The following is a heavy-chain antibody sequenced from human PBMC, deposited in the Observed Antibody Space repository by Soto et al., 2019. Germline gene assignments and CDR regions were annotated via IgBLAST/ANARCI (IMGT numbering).Heavy chain of an antibody. Sequence: GESLKISCQGSGYRFTSFWIGWVRQMPGKGLEWMGIAQPGHSDTRYSPSFRGHVTISADTSVSTAYLQWRSLEATDSAIYYCARYSGSYWHYLDFWGQGTLVTVSS. CDR1: GYRFTSFW. D-gene: IGHD1-26*01. CDR3: ARYSGSYWHYLDF. V-gene: IGHV5-51*01. J-gene: IGHJ4*02. CDR2: AQPGHSDT.